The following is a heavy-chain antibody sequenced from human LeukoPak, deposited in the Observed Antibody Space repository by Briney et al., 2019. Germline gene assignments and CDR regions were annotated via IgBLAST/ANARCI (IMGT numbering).Heavy chain of an antibody. CDR2: IYYSGST. V-gene: IGHV4-59*08. Sequence: SETLSLTCTVSGGSMSSYYWSWIRQPPGKGLEWIGYIYYSGSTNYNPSLKSRVTISVDTSKNQFSLKLSSVTAADTAVYYCARQGTIWFGNYYYYYYMDVWGKGTTVTISS. J-gene: IGHJ6*03. CDR1: GGSMSSYY. CDR3: ARQGTIWFGNYYYYYYMDV. D-gene: IGHD3-10*01.